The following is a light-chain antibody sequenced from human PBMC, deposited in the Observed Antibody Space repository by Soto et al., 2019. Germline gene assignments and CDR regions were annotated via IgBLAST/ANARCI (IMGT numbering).Light chain of an antibody. V-gene: IGKV1-39*01. J-gene: IGKJ2*01. CDR1: QSISSY. CDR3: QQSYNTPYT. CDR2: TAS. Sequence: DIQMTQSPSSLSASVGDRVTITCRASQSISSYLNWYQQKPGRAPKLLIYTASTLHSGVPSTFSGFGSGTEFTLTISSLQPEDFATYYCQQSYNTPYTFGQGTKLEIK.